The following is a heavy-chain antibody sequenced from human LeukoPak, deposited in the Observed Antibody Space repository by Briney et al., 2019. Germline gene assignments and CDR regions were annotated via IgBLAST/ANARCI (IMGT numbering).Heavy chain of an antibody. Sequence: PSETLSLTCTVSGGSISSSSYYWSWIRQPAGKGLEWIGRIYTSGSTNYNPSLKSRVTISVDTSKNQFSLKLSSVTAADTAVYYCARDQWSYYYYYYMDVWGKGTTVTVSS. CDR3: ARDQWSYYYYYYMDV. V-gene: IGHV4-61*02. D-gene: IGHD6-19*01. CDR2: IYTSGST. CDR1: GGSISSSSYY. J-gene: IGHJ6*03.